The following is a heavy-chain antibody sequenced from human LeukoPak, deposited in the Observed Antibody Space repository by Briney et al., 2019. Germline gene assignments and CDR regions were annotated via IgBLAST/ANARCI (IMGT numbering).Heavy chain of an antibody. Sequence: GGSLRLSCAASGFTFSSYAMHWVRQAPGKGLEWVAVISYDGSNKYYADSVKGRFTISRDNSKNTLYLQMNSLRAEDTAAYYCARGSTYYDILTGYYVDAFDIWGQGTMVTVSS. V-gene: IGHV3-30*04. J-gene: IGHJ3*02. CDR1: GFTFSSYA. CDR2: ISYDGSNK. CDR3: ARGSTYYDILTGYYVDAFDI. D-gene: IGHD3-9*01.